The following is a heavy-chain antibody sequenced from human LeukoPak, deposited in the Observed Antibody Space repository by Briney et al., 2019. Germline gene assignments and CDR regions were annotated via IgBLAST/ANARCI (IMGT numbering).Heavy chain of an antibody. J-gene: IGHJ4*02. CDR1: GYTFTSYY. CDR2: INPSGGST. V-gene: IGHV1-46*01. CDR3: ASPVKYYDTWSGYPPFDY. D-gene: IGHD3-3*01. Sequence: ASVNVSCKASGYTFTSYYMHWVRQAPGQGLEWMGIINPSGGSTSYAQKFQGRVTMTRDTSTSTVYMELSSLRSEDTAIYYCASPVKYYDTWSGYPPFDYWGQGTLVTVSS.